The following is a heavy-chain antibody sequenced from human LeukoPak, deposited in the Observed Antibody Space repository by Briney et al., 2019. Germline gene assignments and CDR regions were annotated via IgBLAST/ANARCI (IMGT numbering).Heavy chain of an antibody. J-gene: IGHJ4*02. CDR1: GFTVSTDH. CDR2: SYSDDNG. CDR3: ARVWELSFDH. D-gene: IGHD1-26*01. V-gene: IGHV3-53*01. Sequence: GGSLRLSCAASGFTVSTDHMSWVRQAPGKGLEWVAVSYSDDNGYYTESVKGRFTISRDNSKNTLYLQMNSPRAEDTAIYYCARVWELSFDHWGQGTLVTVSS.